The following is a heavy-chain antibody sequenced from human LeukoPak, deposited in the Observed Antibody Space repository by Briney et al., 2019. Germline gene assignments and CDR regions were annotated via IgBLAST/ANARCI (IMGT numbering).Heavy chain of an antibody. CDR2: VYNSGST. V-gene: IGHV4-59*01. D-gene: IGHD1-26*01. Sequence: PSETLSLTCTVSGGSISNYYRSWIRQPPGKGLEWLGYVYNSGSTHYNPSLKSRITISADTSKNQFSLKLSSVTAADTAVYYCARDPSPFYSGSYLGFDPWGQGTLVTVSS. J-gene: IGHJ5*02. CDR3: ARDPSPFYSGSYLGFDP. CDR1: GGSISNYY.